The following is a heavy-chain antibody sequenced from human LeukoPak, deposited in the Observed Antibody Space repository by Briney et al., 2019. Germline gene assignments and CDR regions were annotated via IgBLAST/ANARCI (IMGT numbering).Heavy chain of an antibody. CDR2: INPNSGGT. Sequence: ASVTVSFKASGYTFTGYYMHWVRPAPGQGLEWMGWINPNSGGTNYAQKFQGWVTMTRDTSISTAYMELSRLRSDDTAVYYCAREKLTGSSFDYWGQGTLVTVSS. J-gene: IGHJ4*02. V-gene: IGHV1-2*04. CDR3: AREKLTGSSFDY. D-gene: IGHD3-9*01. CDR1: GYTFTGYY.